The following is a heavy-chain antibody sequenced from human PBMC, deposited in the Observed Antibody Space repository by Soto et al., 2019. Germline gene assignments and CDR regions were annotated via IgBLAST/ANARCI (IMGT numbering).Heavy chain of an antibody. D-gene: IGHD3-9*01. V-gene: IGHV3-30-3*01. CDR3: AKVPGRRYFDWLVI. CDR1: GFTFSSYA. CDR2: ISYDGSNK. Sequence: QVQLVESGGGVVQPGRSLRLSCAASGFTFSSYAMHWVRQAPGKGLEWVAVISYDGSNKYYADSVKGRFTISRDNSKNTLYLQMNSLRAADTAVYYCAKVPGRRYFDWLVIWGQGTMVTVSS. J-gene: IGHJ3*02.